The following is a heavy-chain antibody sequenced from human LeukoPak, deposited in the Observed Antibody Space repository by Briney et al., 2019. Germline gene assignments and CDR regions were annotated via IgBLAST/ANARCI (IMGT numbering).Heavy chain of an antibody. V-gene: IGHV3-48*03. CDR2: ISSSCSTI. CDR1: GFTFSSYE. J-gene: IGHJ6*02. CDR3: ARAYYYYGSGSYYKENSYYYGMDV. D-gene: IGHD3-10*01. Sequence: GGSLRLSCAASGFTFSSYEMNWVRQAPGKGLEWVSYISSSCSTIYYADSVKGRFTISRDNAKNSLYLQMNSLRAEDTAVYFCARAYYYYGSGSYYKENSYYYGMDVWGQGTTVTVSS.